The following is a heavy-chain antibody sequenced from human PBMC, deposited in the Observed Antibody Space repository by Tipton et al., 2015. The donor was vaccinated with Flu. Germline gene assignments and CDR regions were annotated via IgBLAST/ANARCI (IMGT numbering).Heavy chain of an antibody. D-gene: IGHD2-2*01. CDR3: ARASDDCSSINCPLISWFDS. CDR1: AGSITSGDDY. J-gene: IGHJ5*01. Sequence: TLSLTCTVSAGSITSGDDYWTWIRQSPGKGLEWIGYINYSGSTKYNPSLKSRVTISRDTSKDQFSLKLSSVTAADSALSHCARASDDCSSINCPLISWFDSWGQGTLVTVAS. CDR2: INYSGST. V-gene: IGHV4-30-4*01.